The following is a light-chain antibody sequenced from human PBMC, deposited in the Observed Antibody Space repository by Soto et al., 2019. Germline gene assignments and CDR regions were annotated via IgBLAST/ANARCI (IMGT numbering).Light chain of an antibody. V-gene: IGKV3-11*01. Sequence: EIVLTQSPATLSLSPGERATLSCRAGQSVSTYLAWYQQKPGQAPRLLIYGASNRATGIPVRFSGSGSATDFTLTISSLEPEDFAVYACQHCNNWPPGAAFGGGTKVEIK. CDR3: QHCNNWPPGAA. CDR1: QSVSTY. J-gene: IGKJ4*01. CDR2: GAS.